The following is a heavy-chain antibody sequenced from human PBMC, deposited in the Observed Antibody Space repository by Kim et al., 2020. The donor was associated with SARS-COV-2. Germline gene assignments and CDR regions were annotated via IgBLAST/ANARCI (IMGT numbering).Heavy chain of an antibody. CDR1: GGSISSYY. Sequence: SETLSLTCTVSGGSISSYYWSWIRQPPGKGLEWIGYIYYSGSTNYNPSLKSRVTISVDTSKNQFSLKLSSVTAADTAVYYCARANYSGYDPLDYWGQGTLVTVSS. J-gene: IGHJ4*02. CDR2: IYYSGST. V-gene: IGHV4-59*01. D-gene: IGHD5-12*01. CDR3: ARANYSGYDPLDY.